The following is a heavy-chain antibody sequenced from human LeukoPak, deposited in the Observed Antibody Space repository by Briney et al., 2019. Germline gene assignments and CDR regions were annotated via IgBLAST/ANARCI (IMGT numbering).Heavy chain of an antibody. J-gene: IGHJ4*02. V-gene: IGHV3-30*01. CDR3: ARDLGYDFYPDY. CDR2: ISYDGSNK. Sequence: GRSLRLSCAASGLTFSSYAMHWVRQAPGKGLEWVAVISYDGSNKYYADSVKGRFTISRDNSKNTLYLQMNSLRAEDTAVYYCARDLGYDFYPDYWGQGTLVTVSS. CDR1: GLTFSSYA. D-gene: IGHD3-3*01.